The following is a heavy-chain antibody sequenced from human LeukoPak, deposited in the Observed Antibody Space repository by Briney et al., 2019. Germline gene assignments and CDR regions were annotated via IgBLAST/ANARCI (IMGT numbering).Heavy chain of an antibody. CDR3: AREISGERTYYFDY. D-gene: IGHD1-26*01. Sequence: RGSLRLSCAASGFTFSDYYMSWIRQAPGKGLEWVSYISSSGSTIYYADSVKGRFTISRDNAKNSLYLQMNSLRAEDTAVYYCAREISGERTYYFDYWGQGTLVTVSS. V-gene: IGHV3-11*01. CDR2: ISSSGSTI. J-gene: IGHJ4*02. CDR1: GFTFSDYY.